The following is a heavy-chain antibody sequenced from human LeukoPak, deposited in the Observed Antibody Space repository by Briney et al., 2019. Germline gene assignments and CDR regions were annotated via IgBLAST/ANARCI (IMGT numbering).Heavy chain of an antibody. Sequence: GASVKVSCKASGYTFTGYYMHWVRQAPGQGLEWMGWINPNSGGTNYAQKFQGWVTMTRDTSISTAYMELSRLRSDDTAVCYCARDLCSSTSCPPDAYYYGMDVWGQGTTVTVSS. CDR3: ARDLCSSTSCPPDAYYYGMDV. D-gene: IGHD2-2*01. J-gene: IGHJ6*02. CDR2: INPNSGGT. V-gene: IGHV1-2*04. CDR1: GYTFTGYY.